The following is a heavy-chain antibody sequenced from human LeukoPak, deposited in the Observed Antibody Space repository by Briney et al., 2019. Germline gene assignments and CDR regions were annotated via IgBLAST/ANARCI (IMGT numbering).Heavy chain of an antibody. CDR1: GDTFSSYA. CDR2: IIPIFGTA. CDR3: ARDTIAAALLSW. Sequence: ASVKVSCKASGDTFSSYAISWVRQAPGQGLEWMGGIIPIFGTANYAQKFQGRVTITADESTSTAYMELSSLRSEDTAVYYCARDTIAAALLSWWGQGTLVTVSS. D-gene: IGHD6-13*01. J-gene: IGHJ4*02. V-gene: IGHV1-69*13.